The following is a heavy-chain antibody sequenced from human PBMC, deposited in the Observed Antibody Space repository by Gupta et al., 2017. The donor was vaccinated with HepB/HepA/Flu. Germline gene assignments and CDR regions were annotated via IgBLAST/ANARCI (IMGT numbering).Heavy chain of an antibody. D-gene: IGHD5-12*01. CDR3: ARDLGYNYDGSDY. J-gene: IGHJ4*02. CDR1: GGTFSTYS. Sequence: QAQLVQSGAEVKKPGSSVKVSCKASGGTFSTYSISWVRQAPGQGLEWMGRIIPMLGKAGYAQKFQGRVTITADKSTAKVYMELSSLRSEETAAYYCARDLGYNYDGSDYWGQGTLVTVSS. CDR2: IIPMLGKA. V-gene: IGHV1-69*04.